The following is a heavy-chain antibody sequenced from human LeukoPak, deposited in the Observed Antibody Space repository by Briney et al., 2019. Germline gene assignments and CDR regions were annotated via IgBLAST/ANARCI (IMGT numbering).Heavy chain of an antibody. CDR3: STDGNY. Sequence: PGGSLRLSCLGSGFTFTTAWMSWARQAPGKGLEWVGRIKETTYGGTTYYAAPVRGRFTISRDDSKNTLYLQMDNLRVEDTGVYFCSTDGNYWGQGTLVVVS. J-gene: IGHJ4*02. D-gene: IGHD1-14*01. CDR2: IKETTYGGTT. V-gene: IGHV3-15*01. CDR1: GFTFTTAW.